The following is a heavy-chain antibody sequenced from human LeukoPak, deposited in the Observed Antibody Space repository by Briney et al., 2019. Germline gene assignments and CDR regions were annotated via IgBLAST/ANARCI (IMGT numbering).Heavy chain of an antibody. CDR1: GFTFEDYG. CDR3: ARGYGDYLY. J-gene: IGHJ4*02. V-gene: IGHV3-20*04. Sequence: GGSLRLSCAAFGFTFEDYGMSWVRQPPGKGLEWLSALNWNGDSTGYADSVKGRFTISRGNAKNTLYLQMNSLRAEDTALYFCARGYGDYLYWGQGTLVTVSS. CDR2: LNWNGDST. D-gene: IGHD4-17*01.